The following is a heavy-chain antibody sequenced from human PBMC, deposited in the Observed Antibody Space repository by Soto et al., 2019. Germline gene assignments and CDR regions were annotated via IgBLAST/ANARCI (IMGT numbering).Heavy chain of an antibody. J-gene: IGHJ4*02. CDR1: GFTFGSYA. CDR3: AKVGLFRNGYMGVVRGDY. V-gene: IGHV3-23*01. Sequence: EVQLLESGGGLVQPGGSLRLSCAASGFTFGSYAMSWVRQAPGKGLEWVSGITDGGGCTFYANYLQGRFTISRDNSKNTLYLQMSRLTAADTATYYFAKVGLFRNGYMGVVRGDYWGQGTLVTVSA. D-gene: IGHD5-12*01. CDR2: ITDGGGCT.